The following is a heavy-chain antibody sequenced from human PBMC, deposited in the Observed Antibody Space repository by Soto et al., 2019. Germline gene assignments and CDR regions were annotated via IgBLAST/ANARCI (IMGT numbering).Heavy chain of an antibody. Sequence: GSLRLSCAASRFTFRGFGMSWVRQAPGKGLEWVSAIDGDGGSTYYADSVKGRFIISRDNAKNTLYLQMNSLRDEDTAVYYCAKVVKMATVRGYFDYWGQGTLVTVSS. CDR3: AKVVKMATVRGYFDY. CDR1: RFTFRGFG. D-gene: IGHD4-4*01. V-gene: IGHV3-23*01. J-gene: IGHJ4*02. CDR2: IDGDGGST.